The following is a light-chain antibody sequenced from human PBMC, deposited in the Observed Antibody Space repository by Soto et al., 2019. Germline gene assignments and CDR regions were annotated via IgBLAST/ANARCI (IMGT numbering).Light chain of an antibody. CDR1: QSVSSY. J-gene: IGKJ1*01. CDR3: QDYGSSEWT. CDR2: GAS. Sequence: EIVLTQSPATLSLSPGERATLSCRASQSVSSYLAWYQQKPGQAPRLLIYGASTRASGIPERFSGSGSGTDFTLTISRLAPEDFAVYYCQDYGSSEWTFGQGTKVDIK. V-gene: IGKV3-20*01.